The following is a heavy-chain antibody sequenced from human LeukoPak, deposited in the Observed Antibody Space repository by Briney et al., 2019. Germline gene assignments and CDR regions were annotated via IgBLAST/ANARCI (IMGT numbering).Heavy chain of an antibody. CDR2: ISYDGSNK. CDR3: ARANYDFWSGYH. J-gene: IGHJ4*02. Sequence: GRSLRLSCAASGFTFSSYAMHWVRQAPGKGLEWVAVISYDGSNKYYADSVKGRFTIPRDNSKNTLYLQMSSLSAEDTAVYYCARANYDFWSGYHWGQGTLVTVSS. D-gene: IGHD3-3*01. CDR1: GFTFSSYA. V-gene: IGHV3-30-3*01.